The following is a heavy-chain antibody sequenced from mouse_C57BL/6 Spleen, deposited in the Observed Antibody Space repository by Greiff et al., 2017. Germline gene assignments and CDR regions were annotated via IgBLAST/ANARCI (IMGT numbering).Heavy chain of an antibody. CDR2: IYPGDGDT. Sequence: VMLVESGPELVKPGASVKISCKASGYAFSSSRMNWVKQRPGKGLEWIGRIYPGDGDTNYNGKFKGKATLTADKSSSTAYMQLSSLTSEDSAVYFCARSRGITTVVDWFAYWGQGTLVTVSA. D-gene: IGHD1-1*01. V-gene: IGHV1-82*01. CDR1: GYAFSSSR. CDR3: ARSRGITTVVDWFAY. J-gene: IGHJ3*01.